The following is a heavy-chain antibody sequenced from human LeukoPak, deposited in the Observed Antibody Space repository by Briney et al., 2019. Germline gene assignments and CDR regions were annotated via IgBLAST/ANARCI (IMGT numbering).Heavy chain of an antibody. D-gene: IGHD6-19*01. Sequence: PGGSLRLSCAASGFTVSSNYMSWVRQPPGKGLEWVSVIYSTGSTYYAASVKGRFTISRDNSKSTLYLQMNSLRGEDTAVYYCARGSSSGFELVYWGQGTLVTVSS. CDR2: IYSTGST. CDR1: GFTVSSNY. V-gene: IGHV3-53*01. J-gene: IGHJ4*02. CDR3: ARGSSSGFELVY.